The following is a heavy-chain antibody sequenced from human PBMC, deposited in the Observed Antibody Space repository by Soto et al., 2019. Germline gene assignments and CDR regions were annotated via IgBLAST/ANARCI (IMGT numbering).Heavy chain of an antibody. V-gene: IGHV1-8*01. D-gene: IGHD3-3*01. CDR2: MNPNSGNT. CDR3: ARDVGGTILGGVIAYYYYGMDV. Sequence: QVQLVQSGAEVKKPGASVKVSCKASGYTFTSYDINWVRQATGQGREWMGWMNPNSGNTGYAQKFQGRVTMTRNTSISTAYMELSSLRSEDTAVYYCARDVGGTILGGVIAYYYYGMDVWGQGTTVSVSS. J-gene: IGHJ6*02. CDR1: GYTFTSYD.